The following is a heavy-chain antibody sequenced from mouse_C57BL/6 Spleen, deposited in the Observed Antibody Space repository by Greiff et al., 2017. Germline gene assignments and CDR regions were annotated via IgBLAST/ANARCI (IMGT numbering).Heavy chain of an antibody. J-gene: IGHJ2*01. CDR3: ASSHSTTEVALDY. CDR1: GYTFTSYW. CDR2: IHPSNGGT. Sequence: QVQLQQPGTELVKPGASVKLSCKASGYTFTSYWMHWVKQRPGQGLEWIGNIHPSNGGTNYNEKFKSKATLTVDKSSSTDYMQLSSLTSEDTAVYYCASSHSTTEVALDYRGQGTTLTVTT. V-gene: IGHV1-53*01. D-gene: IGHD1-1*01.